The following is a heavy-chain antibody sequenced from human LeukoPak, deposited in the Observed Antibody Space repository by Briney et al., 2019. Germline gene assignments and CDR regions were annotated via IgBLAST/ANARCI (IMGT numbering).Heavy chain of an antibody. V-gene: IGHV3-21*01. D-gene: IGHD6-19*01. CDR2: ISSSSNYI. CDR1: GFTFSSYS. CDR3: ARDPSSGWYLKGWFDP. J-gene: IGHJ5*02. Sequence: GGSLRLSCAASGFTFSSYSMNWVRQAPGKGLEWVSSISSSSNYIYYADSVKGRFTISRDNVKNSLYLQMNSLRAEDTAVYYCARDPSSGWYLKGWFDPWGQGTLVTVSS.